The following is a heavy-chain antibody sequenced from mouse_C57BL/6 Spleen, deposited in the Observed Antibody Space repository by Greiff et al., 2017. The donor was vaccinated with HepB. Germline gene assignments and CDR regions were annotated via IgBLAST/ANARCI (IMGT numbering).Heavy chain of an antibody. Sequence: EVKVEESGGGLVKPGGSLKLSCAASGFTFSSYAMSWVRQTPEKRLEWVATISDGGSYTYYPDNVKGRFTISRDNAKNNLYLQMSHLKSEDTAMYYCARGGYSSGYVLFAYWGQGTLGTVSA. J-gene: IGHJ3*01. CDR1: GFTFSSYA. D-gene: IGHD3-2*02. CDR3: ARGGYSSGYVLFAY. V-gene: IGHV5-4*03. CDR2: ISDGGSYT.